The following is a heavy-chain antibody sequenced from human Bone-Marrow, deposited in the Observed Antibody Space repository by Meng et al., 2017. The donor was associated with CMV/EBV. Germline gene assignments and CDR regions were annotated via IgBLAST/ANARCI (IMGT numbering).Heavy chain of an antibody. V-gene: IGHV4-39*07. J-gene: IGHJ4*02. CDR2: IYYSGST. CDR3: ARERVYCSSTSCYLSYFDY. CDR1: GGSISSSRYY. D-gene: IGHD2-2*01. Sequence: SETLSLTCTVSGGSISSSRYYWGWIRQPPGKGLEWIGTIYYSGSTYYNPSLKSRVTISVDTSKNQFSLKLSSVTAADTAVYYCARERVYCSSTSCYLSYFDYWGQRTLVTVSS.